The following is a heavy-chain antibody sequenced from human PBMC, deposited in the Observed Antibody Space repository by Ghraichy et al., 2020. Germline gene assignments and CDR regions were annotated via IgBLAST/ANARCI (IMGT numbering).Heavy chain of an antibody. CDR3: AKGAGPNPRGGGYYYGMDV. CDR1: GFTFSSYA. V-gene: IGHV3-23*01. J-gene: IGHJ6*02. D-gene: IGHD2-15*01. Sequence: GGSLRLSCAASGFTFSSYAMSWVRQAPGKGLEWVSAISGSGGSTYYADSVKGRFTISRDNSKNTLYLQMNSLRAEDTAVYYCAKGAGPNPRGGGYYYGMDVWGQGTTVTVSS. CDR2: ISGSGGST.